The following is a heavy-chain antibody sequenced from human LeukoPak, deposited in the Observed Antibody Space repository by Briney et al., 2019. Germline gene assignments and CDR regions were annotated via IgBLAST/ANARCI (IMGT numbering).Heavy chain of an antibody. D-gene: IGHD6-6*01. Sequence: PGGSLRLSCAASGFTFSSYAMSWIRQPPGKGLEWIGYIYYSGSTNYNPSLKSRVTISVDTSKNQFSLQLNSVTPEDTAVYYCAREEEQLVIFDYWGQGTLVTVSS. J-gene: IGHJ4*02. CDR1: GFTFSSYA. CDR2: IYYSGST. V-gene: IGHV4-59*12. CDR3: AREEEQLVIFDY.